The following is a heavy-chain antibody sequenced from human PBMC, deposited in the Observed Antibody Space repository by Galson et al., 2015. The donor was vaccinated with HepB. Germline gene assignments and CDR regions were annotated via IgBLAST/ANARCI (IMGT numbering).Heavy chain of an antibody. CDR2: IIPIFGTA. D-gene: IGHD6-19*01. V-gene: IGHV1-69*06. J-gene: IGHJ4*02. Sequence: SVKVSCKASGGTFSSYAISWVRQAPGQGLEWMGGIIPIFGTANYAQKFQGRVTITADKSTSTAYMELSSLRSEDTAVYYCARGYSSGWYEVWLWGYWGQGTLVTVSS. CDR3: ARGYSSGWYEVWLWGY. CDR1: GGTFSSYA.